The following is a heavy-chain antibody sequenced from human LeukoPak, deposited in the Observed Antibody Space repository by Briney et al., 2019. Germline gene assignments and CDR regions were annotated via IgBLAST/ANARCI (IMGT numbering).Heavy chain of an antibody. CDR1: GFTFSSYW. CDR2: INQDGSEK. D-gene: IGHD2-2*01. CDR3: ARDLPATPHENDY. Sequence: GGSLRLSCAASGFTFSSYWMSWVRQAPGKGLEWVANINQDGSEKYYVDSVKGRYTISRDNAKNSLYLQMNSLRAEDTAVYYCARDLPATPHENDYWGQGTLVTVSS. J-gene: IGHJ4*02. V-gene: IGHV3-7*01.